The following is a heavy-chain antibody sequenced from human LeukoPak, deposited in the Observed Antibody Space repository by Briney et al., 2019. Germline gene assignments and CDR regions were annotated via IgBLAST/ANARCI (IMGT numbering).Heavy chain of an antibody. CDR1: GFTFSSYN. CDR3: AKAPWSPGSDYYMDV. J-gene: IGHJ6*03. D-gene: IGHD3-10*01. V-gene: IGHV3-21*04. CDR2: ITSSSRDI. Sequence: PGGSLRLSCAASGFTFSSYNMNWVRQAPGKGLEWVSSITSSSRDIYYADSVKGRFTVSRDNSKSTLSLQMNSLRAEDTAIYYCAKAPWSPGSDYYMDVWGKGTTVTISS.